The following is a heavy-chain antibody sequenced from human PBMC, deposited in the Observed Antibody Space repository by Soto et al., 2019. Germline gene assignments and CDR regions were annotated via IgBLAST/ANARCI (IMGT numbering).Heavy chain of an antibody. V-gene: IGHV3-66*01. J-gene: IGHJ3*02. Sequence: EFQLVESGGGLVQPGGSLRLSCVASGFTVTDIYMNWVRQAPGKGLEWVSVIYKDFTDYADFVRGRFSVSTDTSKNALYLQLDNLRAEDTAVYYCAREPRYCSGGSCSIMGDAFDIWGQGAMVTVSS. D-gene: IGHD2-15*01. CDR1: GFTVTDIY. CDR2: IYKDFT. CDR3: AREPRYCSGGSCSIMGDAFDI.